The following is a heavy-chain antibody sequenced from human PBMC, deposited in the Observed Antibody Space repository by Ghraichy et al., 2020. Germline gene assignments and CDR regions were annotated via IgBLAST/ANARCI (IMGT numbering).Heavy chain of an antibody. CDR1: GGSISSYY. CDR3: AREHPPDAFDI. Sequence: SETLSLTCTVSGGSISSYYWSWIRQPPGKGLEWIGYIYYSGSTNYNPSLKSRVTISVDTSKNQFSLKLSSVTAADTAVYYCAREHPPDAFDIWGQGTMVTVSS. CDR2: IYYSGST. J-gene: IGHJ3*02. V-gene: IGHV4-59*01.